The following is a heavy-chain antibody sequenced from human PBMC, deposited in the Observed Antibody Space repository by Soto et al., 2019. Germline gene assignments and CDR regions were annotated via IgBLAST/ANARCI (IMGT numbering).Heavy chain of an antibody. V-gene: IGHV3-23*01. CDR3: GKESDERRTDFDN. CDR1: GFTFSSCA. Sequence: GGSLRLSCAASGFTFSSCAMSWVRQAPGKGLEWVSGIGGSGDDTEYTDSVKGRFTISRDNSKNTLYLQMNSLRAEDTALNNSGKESDERRTDFDNWGQGTLVTVSS. D-gene: IGHD6-25*01. CDR2: IGGSGDDT. J-gene: IGHJ4*02.